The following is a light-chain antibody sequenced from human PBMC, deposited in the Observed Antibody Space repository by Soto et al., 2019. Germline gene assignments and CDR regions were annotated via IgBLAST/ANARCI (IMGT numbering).Light chain of an antibody. CDR1: QSISSY. V-gene: IGKV1-39*01. CDR3: QQSYSTPPA. J-gene: IGKJ1*01. Sequence: DIQMTQSPSSLSASVGDRVTITCRASQSISSYLNWYQQKQGKAPKXXIYAASSLQSGVPSRFSGSGSGTDFTLTISSLKPEDFETYYCQQSYSTPPAFGQGTKVDIK. CDR2: AAS.